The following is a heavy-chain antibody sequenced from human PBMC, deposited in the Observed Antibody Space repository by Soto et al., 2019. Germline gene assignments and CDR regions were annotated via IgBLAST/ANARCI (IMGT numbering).Heavy chain of an antibody. CDR3: ARDRYYDSSGYPKPTPGY. CDR1: GFTFSSYG. V-gene: IGHV3-33*01. CDR2: IWYDGSNK. Sequence: GGSLRLSCAASGFTFSSYGMHWVRQAPGKGLEWVAVIWYDGSNKYYADSVKGRFTISRDNSKNTLYLQMNSLRAEDTAVYYCARDRYYDSSGYPKPTPGYWGQGTLVTVSS. J-gene: IGHJ4*02. D-gene: IGHD3-22*01.